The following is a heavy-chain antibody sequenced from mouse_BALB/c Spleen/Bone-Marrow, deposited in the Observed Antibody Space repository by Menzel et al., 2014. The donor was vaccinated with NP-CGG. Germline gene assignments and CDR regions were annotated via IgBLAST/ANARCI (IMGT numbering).Heavy chain of an antibody. J-gene: IGHJ2*01. CDR1: GYTFTNYW. D-gene: IGHD1-2*01. Sequence: QVQLQQSGAELAKPGASVKVSCKASGYTFTNYWMHWVKQRPGQGLEWIGYINPSTGCTEYNQKFKDKATLTADKSSSTAYMQLSSLTSEDSAVYYCARSPHYYDLDYWGQGTPRTVSS. CDR3: ARSPHYYDLDY. V-gene: IGHV1-7*01. CDR2: INPSTGCT.